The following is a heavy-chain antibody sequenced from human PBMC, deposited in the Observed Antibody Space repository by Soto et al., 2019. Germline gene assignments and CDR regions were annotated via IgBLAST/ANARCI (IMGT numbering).Heavy chain of an antibody. V-gene: IGHV4-59*08. Sequence: SETLSLTCTVSGGSISSYYWSWIRQPPGKGLEWIGYIRSGGSTNYNPSLKGRVTISADTSMKQFSLRLSSVTAADTAVYYCVRQGIGVLHGLVDVWGQGTTVTVSS. CDR3: VRQGIGVLHGLVDV. J-gene: IGHJ6*02. CDR1: GGSISSYY. CDR2: IRSGGST. D-gene: IGHD3-10*01.